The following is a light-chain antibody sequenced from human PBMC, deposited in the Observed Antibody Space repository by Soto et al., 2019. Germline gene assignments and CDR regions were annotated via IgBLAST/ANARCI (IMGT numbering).Light chain of an antibody. CDR1: SSNIGGNS. V-gene: IGLV1-51*01. CDR2: DDN. Sequence: QSVLTQPPSVSAAPGQKVTISCSGSSSNIGGNSVSFYQQLPWTAPKLLIYDDNKRPSGIPDLFSGSKSGTSATLGITGFQTGDEADYYCGSWDSSLSAYVFGTGTKVTV. CDR3: GSWDSSLSAYV. J-gene: IGLJ1*01.